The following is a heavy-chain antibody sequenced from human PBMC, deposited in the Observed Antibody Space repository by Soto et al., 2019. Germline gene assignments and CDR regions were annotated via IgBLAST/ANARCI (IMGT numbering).Heavy chain of an antibody. D-gene: IGHD6-25*01. V-gene: IGHV3-23*01. CDR2: ISGSGGST. CDR3: AKEKGGNYYYYGMDV. CDR1: GLTFSSYA. Sequence: PWVSLGLSCAASGLTFSSYAMSWVRQAPGKVLEWVSAISGSGGSTYYVDSAKVRFTISRDNSKNTLYLQMNSLRAEDTAVYYCAKEKGGNYYYYGMDVWGQGTTVTAP. J-gene: IGHJ6*02.